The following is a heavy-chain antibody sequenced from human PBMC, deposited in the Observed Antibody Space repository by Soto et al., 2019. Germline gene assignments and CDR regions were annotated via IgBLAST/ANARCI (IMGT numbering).Heavy chain of an antibody. CDR1: GDSIRSSSY. CDR2: IYNTGNT. Sequence: PSETLSLTCTVSGDSIRSSSYWGWIRQPPGKGLEWIGSIYNTGNTYYNPSLNSQVTISVDTSKNQFSLKLSSVTAADTAVYYCARGYGRNFDYWGQGTLVTVSS. D-gene: IGHD5-18*01. V-gene: IGHV4-39*01. CDR3: ARGYGRNFDY. J-gene: IGHJ4*02.